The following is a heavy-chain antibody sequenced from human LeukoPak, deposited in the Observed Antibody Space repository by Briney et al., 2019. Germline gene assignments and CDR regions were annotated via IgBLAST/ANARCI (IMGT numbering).Heavy chain of an antibody. D-gene: IGHD3-22*01. CDR1: GFTFSSYS. CDR2: IKQDGSEK. CDR3: ARVFGEGDSSGYLFYY. V-gene: IGHV3-7*03. Sequence: GGSLRLSCAASGFTFSSYSMNWVRQAPGKGLEWVANIKQDGSEKYYVDSVKGRFTISRDNAKNSLYLQMNSLRAEDTAVYYCARVFGEGDSSGYLFYYWGQGTLVTVSS. J-gene: IGHJ4*02.